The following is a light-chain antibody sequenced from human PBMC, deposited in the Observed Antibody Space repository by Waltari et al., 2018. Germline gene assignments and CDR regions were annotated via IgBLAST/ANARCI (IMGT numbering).Light chain of an antibody. CDR3: GTWDSILSVSGAV. CDR2: ENK. Sequence: QSVLTQPPSVSAAPGQKVTISCSGSSSNIGNNYVSWYQQFPGTAPKLLIYENKKRPSGIPDRFSGSKSGTSATLDITGLQTGDEADYYCGTWDSILSVSGAVFGGGTKLTVL. CDR1: SSNIGNNY. V-gene: IGLV1-51*01. J-gene: IGLJ2*01.